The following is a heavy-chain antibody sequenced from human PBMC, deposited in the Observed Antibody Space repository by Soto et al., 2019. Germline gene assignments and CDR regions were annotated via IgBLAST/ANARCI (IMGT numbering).Heavy chain of an antibody. CDR2: INHSGST. CDR1: DGSMNSDSSY. Sequence: SETLSLTCRVSDGSMNSDSSYWGWIRQPPGKGLEWIGVINHSGSTYHNLPLKGRVTMSVDASRNQFSLKLSSVTAADTAVYYCARHRFNEWELLRDLYNWFDPWGQGTLVTVSS. V-gene: IGHV4-39*01. D-gene: IGHD1-26*01. CDR3: ARHRFNEWELLRDLYNWFDP. J-gene: IGHJ5*02.